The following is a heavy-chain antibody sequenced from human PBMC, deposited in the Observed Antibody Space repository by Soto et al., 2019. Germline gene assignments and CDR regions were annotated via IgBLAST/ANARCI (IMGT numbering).Heavy chain of an antibody. J-gene: IGHJ4*02. V-gene: IGHV4-30-2*01. Sequence: QLQLQESGSGLVKPSQTLSLTCAVSGGSISSGGYSWSWVRQPPGKGLEWIGYIYHSGSTYYNPSLKCRVTISVDRSKNQFSLKLSSVTAADTDVYYCAAGGGLPRCYWGQGTLVTVSS. D-gene: IGHD4-17*01. CDR1: GGSISSGGYS. CDR3: AAGGGLPRCY. CDR2: IYHSGST.